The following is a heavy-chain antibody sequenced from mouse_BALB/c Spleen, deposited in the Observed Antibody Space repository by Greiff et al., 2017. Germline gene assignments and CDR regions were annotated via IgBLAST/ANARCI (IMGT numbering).Heavy chain of an antibody. D-gene: IGHD2-1*01. CDR1: GFNIKDYY. CDR3: ASSDGNYWFAY. CDR2: IDPENGNT. J-gene: IGHJ3*01. V-gene: IGHV14-1*02. Sequence: VQLQQSGAELVRPGALVKLSCKASGFNIKDYYMNWVKQRPEQGLEWIGWIDPENGNTIYDPKFQGKASITADTSSNTAYLQLSSLTSEDTAVYYCASSDGNYWFAYWGQGTLVTVSA.